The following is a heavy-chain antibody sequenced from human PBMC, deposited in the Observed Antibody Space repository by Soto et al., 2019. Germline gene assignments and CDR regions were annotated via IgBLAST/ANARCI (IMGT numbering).Heavy chain of an antibody. V-gene: IGHV3-21*01. Sequence: GGSLRVSCAASGVTFSSYSMNWVRQAPGKGLEWVSSISSSSSYICYADSVKGRFTISRDNAKNSLYLQMNSLRAEDTAVYYCARIVGATTVIFDYWGQGTLVTVSS. D-gene: IGHD1-26*01. J-gene: IGHJ4*02. CDR1: GVTFSSYS. CDR2: ISSSSSYI. CDR3: ARIVGATTVIFDY.